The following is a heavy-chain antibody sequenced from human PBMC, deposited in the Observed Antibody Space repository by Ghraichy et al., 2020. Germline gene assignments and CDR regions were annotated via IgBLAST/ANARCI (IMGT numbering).Heavy chain of an antibody. CDR1: GLTVRNDA. V-gene: IGHV3-30*18. D-gene: IGHD6-13*01. J-gene: IGHJ4*02. Sequence: GGSLRLSCAASGLTVRNDAMSWVRQAPGKGLEYVAVISYDGNEKYYADSVRGRFTITGDNSKNTLYLQMNSLRAEDTAIYYCGKVIGADGTKYWGQGTLVTVSS. CDR2: ISYDGNEK. CDR3: GKVIGADGTKY.